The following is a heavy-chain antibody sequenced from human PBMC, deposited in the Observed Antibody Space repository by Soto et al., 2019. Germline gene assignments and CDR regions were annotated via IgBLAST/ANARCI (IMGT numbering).Heavy chain of an antibody. J-gene: IGHJ6*02. CDR1: GFTFSNSG. D-gene: IGHD3-3*01. CDR2: LAYDGSEK. Sequence: QVQLVESGGGVVQPGGSLRLSCAGSGFTFSNSGMHWVRQAPGKGLEWVAVLAYDGSEKYYADSVKGRFTISRDNSKNTLYLQMNSLRVDYTAVYYCVRFFDYYGMDVWGQGTTVTVSS. CDR3: VRFFDYYGMDV. V-gene: IGHV3-30*03.